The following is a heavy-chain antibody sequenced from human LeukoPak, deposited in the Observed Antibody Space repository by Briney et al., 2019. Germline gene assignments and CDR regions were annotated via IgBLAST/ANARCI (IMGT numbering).Heavy chain of an antibody. Sequence: GESLKISCKGSGYSFTSYWIGWVRQMPGEGLEWMGIIYPGDSDPRYSRSFQGQVTISADKSISTAYLQWSSLNASDTAMYYCTRQGHSSRLWFGYNWFDPWGQGTLVTVSS. D-gene: IGHD3-10*01. CDR3: TRQGHSSRLWFGYNWFDP. CDR1: GYSFTSYW. V-gene: IGHV5-51*01. J-gene: IGHJ5*01. CDR2: IYPGDSDP.